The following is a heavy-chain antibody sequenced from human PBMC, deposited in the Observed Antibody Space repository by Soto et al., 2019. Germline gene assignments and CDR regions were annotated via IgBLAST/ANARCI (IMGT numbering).Heavy chain of an antibody. CDR3: ARRDTSGFLRYFDT. CDR1: VGTFSSFINYP. CDR2: IVPNVGTV. D-gene: IGHD3-3*01. V-gene: IGHV1-69*06. Sequence: SVKVSCKSSVGTFSSFINYPINWVRQAPGQGLEWMGGIVPNVGTVNYAQKFRGKVTITADKSTGTAYMELSSLRSEDTALYYCARRDTSGFLRYFDTWGQGPQVTVSS. J-gene: IGHJ4*02.